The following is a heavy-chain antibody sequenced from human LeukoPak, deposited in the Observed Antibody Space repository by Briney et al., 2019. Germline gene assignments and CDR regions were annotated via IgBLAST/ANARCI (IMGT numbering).Heavy chain of an antibody. J-gene: IGHJ4*02. CDR3: AREAYSSSWYDVY. CDR1: GFTFSSYS. CDR2: ISSSSSTI. Sequence: GGSLRLSCAASGFTFSSYSMNWVRQAPGKGLEWVSYISSSSSTIYYADSVKGRFTISRDNAKNSLYLQMNSLRAEDTAVYYCAREAYSSSWYDVYWGQGTLVTVSS. V-gene: IGHV3-48*04. D-gene: IGHD6-13*01.